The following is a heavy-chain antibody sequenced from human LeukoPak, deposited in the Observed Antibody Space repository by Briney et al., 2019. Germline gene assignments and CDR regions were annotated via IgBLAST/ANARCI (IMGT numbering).Heavy chain of an antibody. CDR1: GFTFSSYG. V-gene: IGHV3-30*18. D-gene: IGHD3-10*01. J-gene: IGHJ5*02. CDR2: ISYDGSNK. Sequence: GRSLRLSCAASGFTFSSYGMHWVRQAPGKGLEWVAVISYDGSNKYYADSVKARFIISRDNSKNTVYLQMNSLRAEDTAVYYCAKGPAMVRGTFDPWGQGTLVTVSS. CDR3: AKGPAMVRGTFDP.